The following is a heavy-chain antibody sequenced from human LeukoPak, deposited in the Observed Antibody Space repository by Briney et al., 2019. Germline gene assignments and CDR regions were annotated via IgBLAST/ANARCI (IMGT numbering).Heavy chain of an antibody. V-gene: IGHV4-38-2*02. CDR1: GYSISSGYY. CDR2: IHHSGST. J-gene: IGHJ4*02. D-gene: IGHD6-19*01. Sequence: SETLSLTCTVSGYSISSGYYWGWIRQPPGKGLEWIGSIHHSGSTYYNPSLKSRVTISVDTSKNQFSLKLSSVTAADTAVYYCARDWSSGWYMDYWGQGTLVTVSS. CDR3: ARDWSSGWYMDY.